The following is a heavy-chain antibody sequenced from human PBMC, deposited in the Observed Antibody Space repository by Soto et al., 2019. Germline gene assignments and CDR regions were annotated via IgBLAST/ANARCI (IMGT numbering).Heavy chain of an antibody. J-gene: IGHJ3*02. D-gene: IGHD6-13*01. CDR1: GYTFTSYY. Sequence: ASVKVSCKASGYTFTSYYMHWVRQAPGQGLEWMGIINPSGGSTSYAQKFQGRVTMTRDTSTSTVYMELSSLGSEDTDVDYCGRLSAAGPDDAFDIWGQGTMVTVSS. V-gene: IGHV1-46*01. CDR3: GRLSAAGPDDAFDI. CDR2: INPSGGST.